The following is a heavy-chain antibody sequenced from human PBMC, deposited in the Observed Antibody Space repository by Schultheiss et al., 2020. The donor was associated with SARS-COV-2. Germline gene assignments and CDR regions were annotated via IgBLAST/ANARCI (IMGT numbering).Heavy chain of an antibody. Sequence: SETLSLTCTVSGGSISSGSYYWSWIRQHPGKGLEWIGYIYYSGSTYYNPSLKSRVTISVDTSKNQFSLKLSSVTAADTAVYYCARDKTLAYCGGDCYSSWFDPWGQGTLVTVSS. CDR3: ARDKTLAYCGGDCYSSWFDP. CDR1: GGSISSGSYY. D-gene: IGHD2-21*02. CDR2: IYYSGST. V-gene: IGHV4-31*03. J-gene: IGHJ5*02.